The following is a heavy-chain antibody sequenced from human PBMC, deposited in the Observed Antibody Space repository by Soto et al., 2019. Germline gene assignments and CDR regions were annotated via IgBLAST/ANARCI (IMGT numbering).Heavy chain of an antibody. Sequence: PGGSLRLSCAASGFTFSSYAMSWVRQAPGKGLEWVSTISGSGGSTYYADSVKGRFTISRDNSKNTLYLQMNSLRAEDTAVYYCAKYVGPYYDYVWGSYRYNPFDYWGQGTLVTVSS. D-gene: IGHD3-16*02. V-gene: IGHV3-23*01. CDR3: AKYVGPYYDYVWGSYRYNPFDY. CDR2: ISGSGGST. CDR1: GFTFSSYA. J-gene: IGHJ4*02.